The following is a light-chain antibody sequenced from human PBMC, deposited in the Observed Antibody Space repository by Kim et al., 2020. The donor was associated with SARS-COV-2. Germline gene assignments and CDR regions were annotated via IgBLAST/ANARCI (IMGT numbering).Light chain of an antibody. V-gene: IGKV3-11*01. Sequence: TLSLSPGERATLTGRASQSVSSYFAWYQQKPGQAPRLLIYDTSKRATGTPARFSGSGSGTDFTLTISSLESEDSAIYYCQQRTNWLFGQGTKLEIK. J-gene: IGKJ2*01. CDR3: QQRTNWL. CDR1: QSVSSY. CDR2: DTS.